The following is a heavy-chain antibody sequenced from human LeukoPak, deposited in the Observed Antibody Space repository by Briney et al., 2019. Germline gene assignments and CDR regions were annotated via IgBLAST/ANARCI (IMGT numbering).Heavy chain of an antibody. Sequence: PGGSLRLSCAASGFTFSSYAMSWVRQAPGKGLEWASAISGSGGSTYYADSVKGRFTISRDNSKNTLYLQMNSRRAEDTAVYYCAKDHRSSWRAFDYWGQGTLVTVSS. D-gene: IGHD6-13*01. CDR1: GFTFSSYA. CDR2: ISGSGGST. CDR3: AKDHRSSWRAFDY. J-gene: IGHJ4*02. V-gene: IGHV3-23*01.